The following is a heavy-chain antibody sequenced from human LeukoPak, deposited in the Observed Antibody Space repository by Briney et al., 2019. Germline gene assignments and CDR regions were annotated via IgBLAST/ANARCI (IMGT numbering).Heavy chain of an antibody. CDR3: ARDGGLSGTYYYDSSGQHLDY. Sequence: GGSLRLSCAASGFTFDDYGMSWVRQAPGKGLEWVSGINWNGGSTGYADSVKGRFTIFRDNAKNSLYLQMNSLRAEDTALYYCARDGGLSGTYYYDSSGQHLDYWGQGTLVTVSS. J-gene: IGHJ4*02. D-gene: IGHD3-22*01. CDR1: GFTFDDYG. V-gene: IGHV3-20*04. CDR2: INWNGGST.